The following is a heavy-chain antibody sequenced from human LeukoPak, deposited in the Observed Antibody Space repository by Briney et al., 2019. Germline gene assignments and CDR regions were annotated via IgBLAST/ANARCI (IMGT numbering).Heavy chain of an antibody. CDR1: GGSISSYY. D-gene: IGHD3-9*01. V-gene: IGHV4-34*01. CDR2: INHSGST. J-gene: IGHJ5*02. CDR3: ARAPLLRYFDWLLFSWFDP. Sequence: KASETLSLTCTVSGGSISSYYWSWIRQPPGKGLEWIGEINHSGSTNYNPSLKSRVTISVDTSKNQFSLKLSSVTAADTAVYYCARAPLLRYFDWLLFSWFDPWGQGTLVTVSS.